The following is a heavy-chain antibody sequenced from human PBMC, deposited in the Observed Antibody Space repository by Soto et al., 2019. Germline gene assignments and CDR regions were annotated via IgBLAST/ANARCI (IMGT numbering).Heavy chain of an antibody. J-gene: IGHJ5*02. CDR1: GYTFTSYA. V-gene: IGHV1-3*05. CDR3: ARSSGWYVWFDP. CDR2: INAGNGNT. Sequence: QVQLVQSGAEEKKPGASVKVSCKASGYTFTSYAMHWVRQAPGQRLEWMGWINAGNGNTKYSQKFQGRVTITRDTSASTAYRGLSSLRSEDTAVYYCARSSGWYVWFDPWGQGTLVTVSS. D-gene: IGHD6-13*01.